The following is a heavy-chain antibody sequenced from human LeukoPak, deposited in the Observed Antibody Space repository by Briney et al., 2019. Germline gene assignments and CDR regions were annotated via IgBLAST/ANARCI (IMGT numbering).Heavy chain of an antibody. CDR3: TRGGVPGAGNWFDP. CDR2: VHARVTT. D-gene: IGHD1-26*01. CDR1: GGSISNYY. V-gene: IGHV4-4*07. Sequence: PSETLSLTCSVSGGSISNYYWSWIRQPAGKGLVWIGRVHARVTTKYNPSLNSRVTMSLETSRNQFSLKLYSVTAADTAVYYCTRGGVPGAGNWFDPWSQGTLVTVSS. J-gene: IGHJ5*02.